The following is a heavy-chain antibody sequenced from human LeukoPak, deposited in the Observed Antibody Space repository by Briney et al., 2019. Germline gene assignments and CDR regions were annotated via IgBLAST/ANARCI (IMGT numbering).Heavy chain of an antibody. CDR1: GFTFSSYG. CDR3: AKGAPPYSSGWYPGYFDY. Sequence: GGSLRRSCAASGFTFSSYGMHWVRQAPGKGLEWVAVISYDGSNKYYADSVKGRFTISRDNSKNTLYLQMNSLRAEDTAVYYCAKGAPPYSSGWYPGYFDYWGQGTLVTVSS. D-gene: IGHD6-19*01. CDR2: ISYDGSNK. J-gene: IGHJ4*02. V-gene: IGHV3-30*18.